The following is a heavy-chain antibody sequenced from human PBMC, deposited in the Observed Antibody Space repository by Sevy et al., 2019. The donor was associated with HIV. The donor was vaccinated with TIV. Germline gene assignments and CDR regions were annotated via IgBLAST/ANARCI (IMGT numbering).Heavy chain of an antibody. CDR3: AREGCTKPHDY. J-gene: IGHJ4*02. D-gene: IGHD2-8*01. CDR1: GFTFSKYS. CDR2: LSFGCGEI. V-gene: IGHV3-23*01. Sequence: GGSLRLSCAASGFTFSKYSMSWVRQPPGKGLEWVSTLSFGCGEINYADSVKGRFTISRDNSKSSVYPQMNNLIPEDTAVYYCAREGCTKPHDYWGQGTLVTVSS.